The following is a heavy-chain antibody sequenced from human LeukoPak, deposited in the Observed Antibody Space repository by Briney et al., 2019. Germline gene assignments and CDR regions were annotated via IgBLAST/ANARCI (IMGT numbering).Heavy chain of an antibody. Sequence: ASVKVSCKVSGYTLTELSMHWVRQAPGKGLEWMGGFDPEDGETIYAQKFQGRVTMTEDTSTDTAYMELSSLRSEDTAVYYCATSYGDYFHFDYWGQGTLVTVSS. V-gene: IGHV1-24*01. CDR2: FDPEDGET. CDR3: ATSYGDYFHFDY. J-gene: IGHJ4*02. CDR1: GYTLTELS. D-gene: IGHD4-17*01.